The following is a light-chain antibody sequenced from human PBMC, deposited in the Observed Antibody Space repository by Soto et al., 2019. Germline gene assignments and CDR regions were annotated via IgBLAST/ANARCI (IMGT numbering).Light chain of an antibody. CDR3: QQLYSYPYT. V-gene: IGKV1-9*01. Sequence: DIQLTQSPSFLSATVGDRVTITCRASQGISTYLAWYQQKSGKAPKLLIYVASTLQSGVPSRFSGSGSGTEFTVTISSLQLEDLAIYYCQQLYSYPYTFGQGTKLEI. CDR2: VAS. CDR1: QGISTY. J-gene: IGKJ2*01.